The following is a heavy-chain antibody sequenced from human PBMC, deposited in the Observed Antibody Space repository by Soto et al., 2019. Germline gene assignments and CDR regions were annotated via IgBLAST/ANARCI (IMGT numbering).Heavy chain of an antibody. Sequence: SVKVSFKPSVGTFSHYTISWVLQAPGQGLEWMGRIIPILGIANYAQKFQGRVTITADKSTSTAYMELSSLRSEDTAVYYCARAPMYEFWSCYPYYYMDVWGKGTTVTVS. CDR1: VGTFSHYT. CDR3: ARAPMYEFWSCYPYYYMDV. D-gene: IGHD3-3*01. J-gene: IGHJ6*03. V-gene: IGHV1-69*02. CDR2: IIPILGIA.